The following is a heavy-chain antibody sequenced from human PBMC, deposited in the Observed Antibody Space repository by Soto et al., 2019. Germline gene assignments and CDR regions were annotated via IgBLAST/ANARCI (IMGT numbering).Heavy chain of an antibody. Sequence: EVQLVESGGGLVQPGRSLGLSCTASGFTFGDYAMTWFRQAPGKGLGWVGFISSKRYGGTAEYATSVKGRFTISRDDSKSIAYLQMNSLKTEDTAVYFCSRLPPSKYRDSPFDPWGQGTLVIVSS. CDR1: GFTFGDYA. CDR2: ISSKRYGGTA. CDR3: SRLPPSKYRDSPFDP. D-gene: IGHD5-12*01. J-gene: IGHJ5*02. V-gene: IGHV3-49*03.